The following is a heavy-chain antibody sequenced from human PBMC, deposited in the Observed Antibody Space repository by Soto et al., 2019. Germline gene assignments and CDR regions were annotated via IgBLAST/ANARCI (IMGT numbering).Heavy chain of an antibody. CDR1: GYTFTGYH. CDR2: INTNTGDT. J-gene: IGHJ5*02. V-gene: IGHV1-2*02. Sequence: ASVKVSCKTSGYTFTGYHIHWVRQAPGQGLEWMGWINTNTGDTNYAQNFQGRVTMTRDTSINTAYVQLSRLTSDDTAVYYCARWVGASNWFDPWGQGTLVTVSS. D-gene: IGHD1-26*01. CDR3: ARWVGASNWFDP.